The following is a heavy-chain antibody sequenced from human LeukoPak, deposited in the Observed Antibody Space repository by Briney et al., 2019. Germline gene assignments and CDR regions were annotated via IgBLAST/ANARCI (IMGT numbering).Heavy chain of an antibody. D-gene: IGHD3-10*01. CDR2: ISYDGSNK. CDR1: GFIVSNYA. Sequence: GGSLRLSCAASGFIVSNYAMGWVRQAPGKGLEWVAVISYDGSNKYYADSVKGRFTISRDNSKNTLYLQMNSLRAEDTAVYYCARDRVSYFDYWGQGTLVTVSS. V-gene: IGHV3-30-3*01. J-gene: IGHJ4*02. CDR3: ARDRVSYFDY.